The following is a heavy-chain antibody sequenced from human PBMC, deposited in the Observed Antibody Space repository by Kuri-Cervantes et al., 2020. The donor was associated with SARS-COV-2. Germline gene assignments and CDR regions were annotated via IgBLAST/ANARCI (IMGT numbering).Heavy chain of an antibody. Sequence: GESLKILCSASGFTFSSYWLSWVRQAPGKGLEWVANIKEDGSEKCYVDSVKGRFTISRDNAKNSLYLQMDSLRAEDTAVYYCAREYYDSSGYSTFDFWGQGTLVTVSS. CDR2: IKEDGSEK. CDR1: GFTFSSYW. D-gene: IGHD3-22*01. J-gene: IGHJ4*02. V-gene: IGHV3-7*05. CDR3: AREYYDSSGYSTFDF.